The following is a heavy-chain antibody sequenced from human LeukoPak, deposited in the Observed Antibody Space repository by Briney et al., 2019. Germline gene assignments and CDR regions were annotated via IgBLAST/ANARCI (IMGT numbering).Heavy chain of an antibody. CDR1: GFTFSDAW. CDR3: AKDIDGYYGSGSMGY. D-gene: IGHD3-10*01. J-gene: IGHJ4*02. CDR2: ISYDGSNK. Sequence: GGSLRLSCAASGFTFSDAWMNWIRQAPGKGLEWVAVISYDGSNKYYADSVKGRFTISRDNSKNTLYLQMNSLRAEDTAVYYCAKDIDGYYGSGSMGYWGQGTLVTVSS. V-gene: IGHV3-30*18.